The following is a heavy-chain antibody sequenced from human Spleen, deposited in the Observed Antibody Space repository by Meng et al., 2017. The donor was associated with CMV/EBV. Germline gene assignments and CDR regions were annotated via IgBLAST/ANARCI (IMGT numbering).Heavy chain of an antibody. Sequence: SETLSLTCSVSGSSISTGYYWGWIRQPPGKGLEWIASIYHSGTTYYNPSLKSRATISVDTSNSHFSLKLSSVTAADTAVYYCARVKGTTGPAYYFDYWGQGTLVTVSS. V-gene: IGHV4-38-2*02. D-gene: IGHD2-8*02. J-gene: IGHJ4*02. CDR1: GSSISTGYY. CDR3: ARVKGTTGPAYYFDY. CDR2: IYHSGTT.